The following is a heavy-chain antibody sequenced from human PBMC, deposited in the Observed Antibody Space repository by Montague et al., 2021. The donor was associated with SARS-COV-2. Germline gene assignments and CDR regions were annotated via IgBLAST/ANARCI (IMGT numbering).Heavy chain of an antibody. D-gene: IGHD3-9*01. CDR3: ARLPYDNSYGMDV. J-gene: IGHJ6*02. CDR2: IDYSGST. V-gene: IGHV4-59*01. CDR1: GGSISTYY. Sequence: SETLSLTCTVSGGSISTYYWNRIRQFPGKGLEWIGYIDYSGSTNYKPSXQSRVIISVDRSKIQFSLKLNSVTAADTAIYYCARLPYDNSYGMDVWGQGTTVTVSS.